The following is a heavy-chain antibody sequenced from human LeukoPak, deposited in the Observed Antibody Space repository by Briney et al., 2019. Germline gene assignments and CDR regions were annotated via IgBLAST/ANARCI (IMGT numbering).Heavy chain of an antibody. Sequence: GSLRLSCVGSGFTFSSYSMNWIRQPLGKGLEWIGEINHSGSTNYNPSLKSRVTISVDTSRNQFSLKLSSVTAADTAVYYCARGAVVALARYFDYWGQGTLVTVSS. CDR2: INHSGST. CDR3: ARGAVVALARYFDY. CDR1: GFTFSSYS. V-gene: IGHV4-34*01. J-gene: IGHJ4*02. D-gene: IGHD2-15*01.